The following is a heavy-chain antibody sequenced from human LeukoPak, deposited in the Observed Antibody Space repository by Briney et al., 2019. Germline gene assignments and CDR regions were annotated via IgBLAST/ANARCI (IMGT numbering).Heavy chain of an antibody. CDR2: ISGGSGST. Sequence: PGGSLRLSCAASGFTFNTYAMNWVRQAPGKGLEWVSTISGGSGSTYYADSVKGRFTISRDNSINTLYLQMNSLRAEDTAVYYCATGGSGSYYTYWGQGTLVTVSS. V-gene: IGHV3-23*01. CDR1: GFTFNTYA. J-gene: IGHJ4*02. D-gene: IGHD1-26*01. CDR3: ATGGSGSYYTY.